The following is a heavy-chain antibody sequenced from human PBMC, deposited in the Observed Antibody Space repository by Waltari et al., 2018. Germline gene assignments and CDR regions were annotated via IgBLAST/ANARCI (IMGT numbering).Heavy chain of an antibody. V-gene: IGHV1-24*01. D-gene: IGHD1-1*01. Sequence: QVQLVQSGAEVKKPGASVKVPCKVSGYHLTELSMHWVRQAPGKGLEWMGGFDPEDGETIYAQKFQGRVTMTEDTSTDTAYMELSSLRSEDTAVYYCATRTRTGVQIHFDYWGQGTLVTVSS. J-gene: IGHJ4*02. CDR3: ATRTRTGVQIHFDY. CDR2: FDPEDGET. CDR1: GYHLTELS.